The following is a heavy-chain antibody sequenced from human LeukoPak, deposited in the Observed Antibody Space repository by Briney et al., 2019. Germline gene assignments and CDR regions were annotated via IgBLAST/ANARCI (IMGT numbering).Heavy chain of an antibody. CDR2: ISYDGSNK. CDR3: ARDDYFDY. J-gene: IGHJ4*02. Sequence: VRPLRLSCAASGFTFSSYAMHWVRQAPGKGLEWVAVISYDGSNKYYADSVKGRFTISRDNSKNTLYLQMNSLRAEDTAVYYCARDDYFDYWGQRTQVTVSS. CDR1: GFTFSSYA. V-gene: IGHV3-30*01.